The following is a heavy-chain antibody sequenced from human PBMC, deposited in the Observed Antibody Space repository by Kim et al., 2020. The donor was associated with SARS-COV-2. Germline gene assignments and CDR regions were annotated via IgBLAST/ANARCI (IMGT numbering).Heavy chain of an antibody. D-gene: IGHD3-3*01. Sequence: SETLSLTCAVYGGSFSGYYWSWIRQPPGKGLEWIGEINHSGSTNYNPSLKSRVTISVDTSKNQFSLKLSSVTAADTAVYYCARGLKEAFFGVSYYYGMDVWGQGTTVTVSS. V-gene: IGHV4-34*01. CDR1: GGSFSGYY. CDR3: ARGLKEAFFGVSYYYGMDV. J-gene: IGHJ6*02. CDR2: INHSGST.